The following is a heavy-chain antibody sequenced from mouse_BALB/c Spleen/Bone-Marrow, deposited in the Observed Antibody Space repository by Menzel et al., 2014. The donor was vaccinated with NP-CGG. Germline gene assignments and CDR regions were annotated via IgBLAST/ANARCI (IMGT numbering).Heavy chain of an antibody. D-gene: IGHD2-14*01. CDR1: GFSLTSYG. Sequence: VMLVESGTGLVAPSQSLSITCTVSGFSLTSYGVSWVRQPPGKGLERLGVIWGDGSTNYHSALISRLSISKDNSKSQAFLKLSSLQTDDTATYYCAKQDYYRYDYAMDYWGQGTSVTVSS. CDR3: AKQDYYRYDYAMDY. V-gene: IGHV2-3*01. J-gene: IGHJ4*01. CDR2: IWGDGST.